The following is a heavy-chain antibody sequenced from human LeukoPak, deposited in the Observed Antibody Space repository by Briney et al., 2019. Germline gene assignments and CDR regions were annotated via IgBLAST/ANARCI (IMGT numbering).Heavy chain of an antibody. Sequence: GGSLRLSCTASGFTFSNAWMSWVRQAPGKGLEWVGRIKSKTDGGTTDYAVPVKGRFTISRDDSKNTLYLQMNSLKTEDTAVYYCTTDGVGVEGATYDNWGQGTLVSVSS. D-gene: IGHD1-26*01. CDR1: GFTFSNAW. CDR3: TTDGVGVEGATYDN. J-gene: IGHJ4*02. V-gene: IGHV3-15*01. CDR2: IKSKTDGGTT.